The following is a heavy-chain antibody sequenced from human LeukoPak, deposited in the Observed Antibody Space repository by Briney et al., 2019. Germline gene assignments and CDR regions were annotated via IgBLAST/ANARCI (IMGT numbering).Heavy chain of an antibody. CDR2: INPNSGGT. J-gene: IGHJ3*02. Sequence: ASVKVSCKASGYTFTGYYMHWVRQAPGQGLEWMGWINPNSGGTNYAQKFQGRVTMTRDTSISTAYMELSRLRSDDQAVYYCAGLYWLVTYAAFDIWGQGTMVTPSS. D-gene: IGHD6-19*01. CDR1: GYTFTGYY. V-gene: IGHV1-2*02. CDR3: AGLYWLVTYAAFDI.